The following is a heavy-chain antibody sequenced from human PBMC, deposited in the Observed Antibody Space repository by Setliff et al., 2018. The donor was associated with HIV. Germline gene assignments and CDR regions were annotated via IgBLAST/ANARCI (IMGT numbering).Heavy chain of an antibody. J-gene: IGHJ4*02. Sequence: GASVKVSCKASGGTFIRYAFNWVRQAPGQGLEWMGEIIPIFGIPSYAQRFQDRVTITADESTNTAYMELSSLRSEDTAVYYCARGGRVDESRGYYYPLMYWGQGTLVTV. V-gene: IGHV1-69*13. CDR3: ARGGRVDESRGYYYPLMY. CDR1: GGTFIRYA. D-gene: IGHD3-22*01. CDR2: IIPIFGIP.